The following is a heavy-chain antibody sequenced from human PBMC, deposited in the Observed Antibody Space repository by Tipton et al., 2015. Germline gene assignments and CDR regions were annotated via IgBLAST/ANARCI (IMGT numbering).Heavy chain of an antibody. J-gene: IGHJ6*02. V-gene: IGHV4-59*01. CDR1: GGSINNNY. D-gene: IGHD5-24*01. Sequence: TLSLTCTVSGGSINNNYWSWIRQPPGKGLEYMGYVFHNGDSNYNPSLKSRVSMSVDTSKNQFSLTLNSVTAADTAVYYCARDLEHGMDVWGQGTTVTVSS. CDR2: VFHNGDS. CDR3: ARDLEHGMDV.